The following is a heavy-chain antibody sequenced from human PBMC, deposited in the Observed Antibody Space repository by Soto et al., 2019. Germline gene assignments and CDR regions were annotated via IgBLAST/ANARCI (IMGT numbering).Heavy chain of an antibody. CDR1: GGSFSGYY. CDR3: ARDEITGLFDY. D-gene: IGHD2-8*02. V-gene: IGHV4-34*01. J-gene: IGHJ4*02. Sequence: SETLSLACAVYGGSFSGYYWTWIRQPPGTGLEWIGEINHSGSTNYNPSLKSRVTISVDTSKNQFSLKLTSVTAADTAVYYCARDEITGLFDYWGQGTLVTVSS. CDR2: INHSGST.